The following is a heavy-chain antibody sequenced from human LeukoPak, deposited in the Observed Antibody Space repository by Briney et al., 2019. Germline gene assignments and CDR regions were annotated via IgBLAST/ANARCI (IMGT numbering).Heavy chain of an antibody. J-gene: IGHJ4*02. Sequence: GGSLRLSCAASGFTFDDYGMSWVRQAPGKGLEWVSGINWNGGSTGYADSVKGRFTISRDNAKNSLYLQMNSLRAEDTALYYCARVGAYCGGDCSDFDYWGQGTLVTVSS. V-gene: IGHV3-20*04. D-gene: IGHD2-21*02. CDR3: ARVGAYCGGDCSDFDY. CDR1: GFTFDDYG. CDR2: INWNGGST.